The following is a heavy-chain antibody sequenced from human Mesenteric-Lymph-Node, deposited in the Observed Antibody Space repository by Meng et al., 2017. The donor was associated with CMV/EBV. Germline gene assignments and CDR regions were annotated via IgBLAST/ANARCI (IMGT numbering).Heavy chain of an antibody. D-gene: IGHD3-22*01. CDR3: ARDGDYYDSSGYNPFDY. Sequence: QLQLEEWGRGLVKPSEALSLSCMVSGGSISSSSYYWGWIRQPPGKGLEWIGSIYYSGSTYYNPSLKSRVTISVDTSKNQFSLKLSSVTAADTAVYYCARDGDYYDSSGYNPFDYWGQGTLVTVSS. CDR1: GGSISSSSYY. V-gene: IGHV4-39*07. J-gene: IGHJ4*02. CDR2: IYYSGST.